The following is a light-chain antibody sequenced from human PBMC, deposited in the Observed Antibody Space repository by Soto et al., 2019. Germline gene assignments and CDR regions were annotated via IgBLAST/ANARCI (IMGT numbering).Light chain of an antibody. V-gene: IGKV1-5*01. CDR2: AAS. CDR1: QSISRW. CDR3: QQGYNTFLT. Sequence: DIQMTKSPSTLSSSVRDRFTISCRASQSISRWLDWYQQKPGKAPKLLIYAASSLQSGVPSRFSGSGAGTDFTLTISSLQPEDFATYSCQQGYNTFLTFGRGTKVDIK. J-gene: IGKJ1*01.